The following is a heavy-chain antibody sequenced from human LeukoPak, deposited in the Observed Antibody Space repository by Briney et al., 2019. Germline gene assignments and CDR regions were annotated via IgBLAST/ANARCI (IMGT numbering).Heavy chain of an antibody. J-gene: IGHJ4*02. CDR2: IYYSGST. Sequence: PSETLSLTCTVSGHSISSYYWSWIRQPPGKGLEWIGSIYYSGSTYYNPSLKSRVTISVDTSKNQFSLKLSSVTAADTAVYYCARASAIGFDYWGQGTLVTVSS. D-gene: IGHD5-18*01. V-gene: IGHV4-59*12. CDR3: ARASAIGFDY. CDR1: GHSISSYY.